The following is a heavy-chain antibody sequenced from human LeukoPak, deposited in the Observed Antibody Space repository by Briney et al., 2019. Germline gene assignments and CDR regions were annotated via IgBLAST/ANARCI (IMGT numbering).Heavy chain of an antibody. CDR2: IYYIGST. D-gene: IGHD3-3*02. J-gene: IGHJ5*01. CDR3: VIGLLGRQNASFFAS. V-gene: IGHV4-59*08. CDR1: DGSMGTYY. Sequence: SETLSFTCSVSDGSMGTYYWGWIRQPPGKRLEWIGYIYYIGSTTYKPPLTNRVTVSVDTSKSQFPLKLTSITAADTDAYYCVIGLLGRQNASFFASWGPGTLGTVSS.